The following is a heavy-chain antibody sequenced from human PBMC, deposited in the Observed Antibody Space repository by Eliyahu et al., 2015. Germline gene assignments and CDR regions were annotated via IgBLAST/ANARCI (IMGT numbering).Heavy chain of an antibody. Sequence: QVQLVQSGAEVKKPGASVKVSCKASGYTFTDYQMHWVRQAPGQGLEWMAWINGNKGDTTYEQKFKGRVTVTRDTSSNTAYMELSGLTSADTAIYYCARIRLSLDGLDYWGQGTLVTVSS. CDR3: ARIRLSLDGLDY. D-gene: IGHD2/OR15-2a*01. J-gene: IGHJ4*02. CDR2: INGNKGDT. CDR1: GYTFTDYQ. V-gene: IGHV1-2*02.